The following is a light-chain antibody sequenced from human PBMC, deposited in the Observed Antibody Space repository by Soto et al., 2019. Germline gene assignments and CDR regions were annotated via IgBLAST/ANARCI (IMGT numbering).Light chain of an antibody. V-gene: IGLV1-47*01. J-gene: IGLJ3*02. CDR1: RSNIGSNF. CDR2: RNN. CDR3: AAWDDSLSGWV. Sequence: QSVLTQPPSASGTPGQRVTISCSGSRSNIGSNFVYWYQPFPGTAPQLLIYRNNQRPSGVPDRFSGSKSGTSASLAIRGLPSEDEADYYCAAWDDSLSGWVFGAGTKLTVL.